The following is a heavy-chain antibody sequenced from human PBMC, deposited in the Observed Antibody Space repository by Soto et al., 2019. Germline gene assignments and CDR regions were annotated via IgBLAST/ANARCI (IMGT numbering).Heavy chain of an antibody. J-gene: IGHJ4*02. D-gene: IGHD3-10*01. V-gene: IGHV2-5*02. Sequence: QITLKESGPTLVKPTQTLTLTCTFSGFSLSTSGVGVGWIRQPPGKALEWLALIYWDDDKRYSPSLKSRLTITKDTSQNQVVLTSTTMDPVDTATYYCARSITMVRGVIIGYFDYWGQGTLVTVSS. CDR2: IYWDDDK. CDR1: GFSLSTSGVG. CDR3: ARSITMVRGVIIGYFDY.